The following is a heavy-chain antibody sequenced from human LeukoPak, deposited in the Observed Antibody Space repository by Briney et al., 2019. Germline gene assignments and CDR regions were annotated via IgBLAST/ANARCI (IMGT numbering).Heavy chain of an antibody. CDR1: GYTFTSYY. Sequence: ASVKVSCKASGYTFTSYYMHWVRQAPGQGLEWMGIINPSGGSTSYKEKFQGRVTMTRDMSTSTDYMELSSLRSEDTAIYYCARDNSVGDNAWWFDPWGQGTLVTVSS. CDR2: INPSGGST. V-gene: IGHV1-46*01. D-gene: IGHD1-26*01. J-gene: IGHJ5*02. CDR3: ARDNSVGDNAWWFDP.